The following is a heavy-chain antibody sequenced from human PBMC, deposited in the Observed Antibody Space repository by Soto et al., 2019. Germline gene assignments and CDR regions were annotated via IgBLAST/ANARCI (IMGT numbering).Heavy chain of an antibody. V-gene: IGHV1-69*06. CDR1: GGTFSSYA. CDR3: ARGQGYCSSTSCYVGYYYGMDV. CDR2: IIPIFGTA. Sequence: QVQLVQSGAEVKKPGSSVKVSCKASGGTFSSYAISWVRQAPGQGLEWMGGIIPIFGTANYAQKFQGRVTITADKSTSKDYMELSSLRSEDPAVYYCARGQGYCSSTSCYVGYYYGMDVWGQGTTVTVSS. J-gene: IGHJ6*02. D-gene: IGHD2-2*01.